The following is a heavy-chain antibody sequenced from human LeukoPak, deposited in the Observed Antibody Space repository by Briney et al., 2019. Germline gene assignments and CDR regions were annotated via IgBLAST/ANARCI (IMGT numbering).Heavy chain of an antibody. CDR2: IYYSGST. CDR1: GDSISSYY. V-gene: IGHV4-59*01. J-gene: IGHJ5*02. CDR3: ARGQGPRIDP. Sequence: SETLSLTCTVSGDSISSYYWSWIRQPPGKGLEWIGYIYYSGSTNYNPSLKSRVTISVDTSKNQFSLKLTSVTAADTAVYYCARGQGPRIDPWGQGTRVTVSS.